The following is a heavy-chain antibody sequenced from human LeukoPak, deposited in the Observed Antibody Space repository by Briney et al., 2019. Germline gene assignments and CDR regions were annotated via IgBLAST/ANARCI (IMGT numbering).Heavy chain of an antibody. Sequence: GGSLRLSCAASGFSFSSYGMLWVRQAPGKGLEWVAVIWYDGGNKYYADSVKGRFTISRDNSKNTLYLQMNSLRAEDTAVYYCARGGPEWPLDYWGQGILVTVSS. J-gene: IGHJ4*02. V-gene: IGHV3-33*01. CDR3: ARGGPEWPLDY. D-gene: IGHD3-3*01. CDR1: GFSFSSYG. CDR2: IWYDGGNK.